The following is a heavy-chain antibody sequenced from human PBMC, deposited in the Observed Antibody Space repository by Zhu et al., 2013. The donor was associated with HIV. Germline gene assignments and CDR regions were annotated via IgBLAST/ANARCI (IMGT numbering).Heavy chain of an antibody. CDR1: GYIFTDYG. Sequence: QVELVQSGAEVKNPGASVKVSCKASGYIFTDYGISWVRQAPGQGLEWMGWVNPNSGATTYEESFQDRVTMTTDTSVTTAYLELSRLTFDDTAVYFCAREGGGYRSGWYGFDIYGQGTMVTVSS. D-gene: IGHD6-19*01. CDR3: AREGGGYRSGWYGFDI. J-gene: IGHJ3*02. CDR2: VNPNSGAT. V-gene: IGHV1-2*02.